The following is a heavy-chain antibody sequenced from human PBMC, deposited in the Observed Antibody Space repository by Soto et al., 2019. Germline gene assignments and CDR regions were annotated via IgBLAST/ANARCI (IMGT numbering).Heavy chain of an antibody. CDR2: INHRGSA. D-gene: IGHD6-13*01. CDR3: ARYNAASGTYYFDF. Sequence: PSDTLSLTCAVSGASVSSTYWWSWVRQPPGKGPEWIGEINHRGSANYNPSLKSRVTISVDISKSQFSLRLTSVTAADTAVYYCARYNAASGTYYFDFWGQGALVTVSS. J-gene: IGHJ4*02. CDR1: GASVSSTYW. V-gene: IGHV4-4*02.